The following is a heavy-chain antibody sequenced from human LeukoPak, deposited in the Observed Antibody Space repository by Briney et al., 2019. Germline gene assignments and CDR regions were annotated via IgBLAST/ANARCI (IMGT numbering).Heavy chain of an antibody. CDR2: INSDGRTT. Sequence: GGSLRLSCEASEFTFSSYWMHWVRHAPGKGLVWVSRINSDGRTTIYADSVKGRFTISRDNAKNTLYLQVNSLRAEDTAVYYCAREGYYDSSGYSIRFSYWGQGTLVTVSS. D-gene: IGHD3-22*01. CDR1: EFTFSSYW. CDR3: AREGYYDSSGYSIRFSY. V-gene: IGHV3-74*01. J-gene: IGHJ4*02.